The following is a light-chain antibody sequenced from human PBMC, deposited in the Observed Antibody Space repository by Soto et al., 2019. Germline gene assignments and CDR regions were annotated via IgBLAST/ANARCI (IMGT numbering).Light chain of an antibody. V-gene: IGKV1-33*01. J-gene: IGKJ5*01. Sequence: NHATHSPSSLSASVGDRVNITCQASQYIRKDLNWYQLKPGKAPKLLIYDASNLETGVPSTFSGSGSGTNFPFTISSMQPEDVATYYWQPYDNLFTFCQGTRLEIK. CDR3: QPYDNLFT. CDR2: DAS. CDR1: QYIRKD.